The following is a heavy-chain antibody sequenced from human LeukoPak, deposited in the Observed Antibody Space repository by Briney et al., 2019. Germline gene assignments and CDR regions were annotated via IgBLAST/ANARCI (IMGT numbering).Heavy chain of an antibody. V-gene: IGHV4-38-2*01. J-gene: IGHJ4*02. D-gene: IGHD1-14*01. CDR1: GYSISSGYY. CDR2: IYHSGST. Sequence: SETLSLTCVVSGYSISSGYYWGWIRQPPGKGLEWIGNIYHSGSTFYNPSLKSRVTISVDTSKNQFSLKLSSVTAADTAVYFRARVGNNVYDYWGQGTLVTVSS. CDR3: ARVGNNVYDY.